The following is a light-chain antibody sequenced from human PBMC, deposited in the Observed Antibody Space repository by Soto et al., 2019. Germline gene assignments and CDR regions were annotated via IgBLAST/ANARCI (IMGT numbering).Light chain of an antibody. CDR3: QQFGAAPHT. J-gene: IGKJ2*01. CDR2: GAS. Sequence: EIVLTQSPGTLSLSPGERATLSCRASQSVSSSHLVWYQQQTGQAPRLLIYGASSRATGIPDRFSGSGSGTDFTLTISSLEPEDFAVYYCQQFGAAPHTFGQGTKLEIK. V-gene: IGKV3-20*01. CDR1: QSVSSSH.